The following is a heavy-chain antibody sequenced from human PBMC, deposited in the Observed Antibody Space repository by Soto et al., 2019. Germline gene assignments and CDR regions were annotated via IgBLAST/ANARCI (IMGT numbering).Heavy chain of an antibody. CDR3: ARVPSGDKVDY. CDR1: GGSINTVNYY. J-gene: IGHJ4*02. CDR2: IYNGGTT. V-gene: IGHV4-30-4*01. D-gene: IGHD7-27*01. Sequence: QVQLQESGPGLVKPSQTLSLTCTVSGGSINTVNYYWRWIRQAPDNGLEWIGQIYNGGTTYNNPSLTSRVPISVDTSNNQFSLKLSSVSAADTAVYYCARVPSGDKVDYWGQGTLVTVSS.